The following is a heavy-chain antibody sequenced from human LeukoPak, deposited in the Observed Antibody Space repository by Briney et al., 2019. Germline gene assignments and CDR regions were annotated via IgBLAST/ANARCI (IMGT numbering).Heavy chain of an antibody. CDR1: GGSISSYY. J-gene: IGHJ6*02. CDR3: ARDRPIYDFRSGYSAQYGMDV. D-gene: IGHD3-3*01. Sequence: SETLSLTCTVSGGSISSYYWSWIRQPPGKGLEWIGYIYYSGSTNYNPSLKSRVTISVDTSKNQFSLKLSSVTAADTAVYYCARDRPIYDFRSGYSAQYGMDVWGQGTTVTVSS. V-gene: IGHV4-59*01. CDR2: IYYSGST.